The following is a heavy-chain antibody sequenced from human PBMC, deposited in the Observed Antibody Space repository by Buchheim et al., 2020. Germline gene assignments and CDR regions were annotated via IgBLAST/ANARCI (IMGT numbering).Heavy chain of an antibody. V-gene: IGHV4-30-4*08. CDR3: ALRYRIVAFDP. D-gene: IGHD3-9*01. CDR2: MYYNGSP. CDR1: GVSINSLGYY. Sequence: QVQLQESGPGLVRPSESLALTCTVSGVSINSLGYYWTWIRQRPGKGLEWLGYMYYNGSPFYNPSLRGRAAIAVDTSKSQFSLRLNSVTAADTAIYYCALRYRIVAFDPWGQG. J-gene: IGHJ5*02.